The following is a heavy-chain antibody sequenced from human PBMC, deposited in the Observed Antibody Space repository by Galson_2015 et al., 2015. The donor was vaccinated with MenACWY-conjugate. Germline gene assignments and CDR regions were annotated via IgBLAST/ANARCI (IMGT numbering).Heavy chain of an antibody. CDR1: GFTFSSYA. J-gene: IGHJ4*02. CDR3: ARIGRLIFSPVVD. CDR2: ISGSGGTT. V-gene: IGHV3-23*01. D-gene: IGHD6-6*01. Sequence: SLRLSCAASGFTFSSYAMSWVRQAPVKGLEWVSSISGSGGTTYYADSMKGRFTISRDNSKNTLYLQMNSLRAEDTAVYYSARIGRLIFSPVVDWGQGTLVTVSS.